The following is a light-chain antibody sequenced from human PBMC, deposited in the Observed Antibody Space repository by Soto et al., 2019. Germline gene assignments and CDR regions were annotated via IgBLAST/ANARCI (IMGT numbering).Light chain of an antibody. CDR3: HQYGNSPWA. CDR2: AAY. Sequence: ETLLTQSPGTLSLSPGERATLSCRASQSVYDNRLAWYQHRPGQSPRVVIYAAYKRAPGIPDRFSGSASGTDFTLTISRLEPEDVAVYYCHQYGNSPWAFGQGTKVEIK. J-gene: IGKJ1*01. V-gene: IGKV3-20*01. CDR1: QSVYDNR.